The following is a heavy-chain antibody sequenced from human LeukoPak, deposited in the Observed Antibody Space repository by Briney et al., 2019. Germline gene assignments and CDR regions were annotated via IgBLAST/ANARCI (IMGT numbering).Heavy chain of an antibody. CDR3: AKGLSFALDF. CDR1: GFTFNNFA. Sequence: PGGSLRLSCAASGFTFNNFAMHWLRQAPGKGLEWVAFVQSDGSSEYYADSVKGRFTISRDNSRHTVFLHMNSLRTEDTAVYYCAKGLSFALDFWGQGTMVTVSS. D-gene: IGHD3-16*02. CDR2: VQSDGSSE. V-gene: IGHV3-30*02. J-gene: IGHJ3*01.